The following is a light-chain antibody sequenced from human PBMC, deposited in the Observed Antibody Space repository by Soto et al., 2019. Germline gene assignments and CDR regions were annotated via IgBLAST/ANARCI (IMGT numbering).Light chain of an antibody. V-gene: IGLV2-14*01. J-gene: IGLJ1*01. CDR1: STDVGGYNF. CDR3: SSYTSTGTPV. Sequence: SVLTQPASVSGSLGQSITSSCTGTSTDVGGYNFVSWYQQHPDKAPKLLIYEVTNRPSGVPNRFSGSKSGNTASLTISGLQAEDEADYYCSSYTSTGTPVFGTGTKVTVL. CDR2: EVT.